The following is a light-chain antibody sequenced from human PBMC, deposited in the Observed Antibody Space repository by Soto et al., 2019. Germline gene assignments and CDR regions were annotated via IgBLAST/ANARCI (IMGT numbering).Light chain of an antibody. CDR2: EVS. CDR1: SSDVGGYNY. V-gene: IGLV2-14*01. CDR3: SSYTRSSPWG. Sequence: QSALTQPASVSGSPGQSITISCTGTSSDVGGYNYVSWYQQHPGKAPKLMIYEVSNRPSGVSNRFSGSKSGNTASMTISGLQAEDEADYYCSSYTRSSPWGFGGGTQLIVL. J-gene: IGLJ3*02.